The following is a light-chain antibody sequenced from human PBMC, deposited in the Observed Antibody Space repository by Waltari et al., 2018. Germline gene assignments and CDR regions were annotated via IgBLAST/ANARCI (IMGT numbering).Light chain of an antibody. CDR2: KDS. Sequence: SYELTQPPSVSLSPGQTARITCSGGALPKQFAYWYQQKPGQAPVLVIYKDSERPSGIPELFSGSSSGTAVTLTISGVQAEDEADYYCQSTDSSTTSVVFGGGTKLTVL. V-gene: IGLV3-25*03. J-gene: IGLJ2*01. CDR3: QSTDSSTTSVV. CDR1: ALPKQF.